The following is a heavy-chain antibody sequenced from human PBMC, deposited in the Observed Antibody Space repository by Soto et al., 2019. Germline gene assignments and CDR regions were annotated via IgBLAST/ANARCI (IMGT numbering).Heavy chain of an antibody. V-gene: IGHV3-74*01. CDR3: VKDIR. CDR1: GFSFSSQW. Sequence: EVQLVESGGGLVQPGGSLRLSCAASGFSFSSQWMYWVRQSPGKGPVWVSYINNDGSRIGYSDPVKGRFTIARDNAKNTQYRQMNRLRGEETAVYYCVKDIRWGRGTLVTVSS. CDR2: INNDGSRI. J-gene: IGHJ4*02.